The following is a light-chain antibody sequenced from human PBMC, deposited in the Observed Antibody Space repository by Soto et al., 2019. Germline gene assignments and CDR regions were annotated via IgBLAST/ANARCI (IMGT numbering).Light chain of an antibody. J-gene: IGKJ1*01. V-gene: IGKV1-39*01. CDR1: QVIRND. CDR2: AAS. Sequence: DVQITQSTSSLSASVGDRVTITCRASQVIRNDLGWYQQKPGKAPKRLIYAASSLESGVPSRFSGSRSGPDFTLTISSLQPEDFATYYCQQSYSSPPTFGQGTKVDIK. CDR3: QQSYSSPPT.